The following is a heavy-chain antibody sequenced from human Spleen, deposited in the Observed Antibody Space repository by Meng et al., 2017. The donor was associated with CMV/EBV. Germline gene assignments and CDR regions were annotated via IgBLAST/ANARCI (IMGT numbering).Heavy chain of an antibody. CDR2: IYYTGST. CDR1: GGSVSNASHY. CDR3: ARGLSGSYPAD. V-gene: IGHV4-61*01. Sequence: CTVSGGSVSNASHYWTWIRQPPGKGLEWIGYIYYTGSTTYNPSLKSRVTISVDTSKNQFSLKVNSLTIADTAFYYCARGLSGSYPADWGQGTLVTVSS. D-gene: IGHD1-26*01. J-gene: IGHJ4*02.